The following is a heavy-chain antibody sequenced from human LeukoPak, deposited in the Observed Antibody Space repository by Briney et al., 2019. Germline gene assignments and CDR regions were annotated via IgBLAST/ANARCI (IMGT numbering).Heavy chain of an antibody. CDR1: GVSISTYY. V-gene: IGHV4-59*08. CDR2: ISYSGST. D-gene: IGHD6-13*01. J-gene: IGHJ4*02. CDR3: ARHTGAAAGHYFDY. Sequence: SETLSLTCTVSGVSISTYYWSWIRQPPGKGLEWVGYISYSGSTNYNPSLKSRVTISVDTSKNKLSLKLGSVTAADTAVYYCARHTGAAAGHYFDYWGQGTLVTVSS.